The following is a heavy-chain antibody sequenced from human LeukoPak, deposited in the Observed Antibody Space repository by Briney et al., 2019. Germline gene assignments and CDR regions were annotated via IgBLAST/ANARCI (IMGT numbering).Heavy chain of an antibody. V-gene: IGHV3-23*01. D-gene: IGHD2-21*01. CDR3: AKDRGPLAYYFQIDY. Sequence: SGGSLRLSCAASGFSFTSYAMSWVRQAPGKGLEWVSGINGGGDKTYYRDSVKGRFTISRDNSKNTLYLQMNSLRAEDTAVYYCAKDRGPLAYYFQIDYWGQGTLVTVSS. CDR1: GFSFTSYA. CDR2: INGGGDKT. J-gene: IGHJ4*02.